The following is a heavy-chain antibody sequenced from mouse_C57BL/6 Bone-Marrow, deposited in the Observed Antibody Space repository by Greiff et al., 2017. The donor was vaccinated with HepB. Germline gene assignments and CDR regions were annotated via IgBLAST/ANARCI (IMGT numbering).Heavy chain of an antibody. CDR3: AITTVVATKYYFDY. J-gene: IGHJ2*01. D-gene: IGHD1-1*01. CDR1: GYTFTDYY. V-gene: IGHV1-19*01. Sequence: EVQVVESGPVLVKPGASVKMSCKASGYTFTDYYMNWVKQSHGKSLEWIGVINPYNGGTSYNQKFKGKATLTVDKSSSTAYMELNSLTSEDSAVYYCAITTVVATKYYFDYWGQGTTLTVSS. CDR2: INPYNGGT.